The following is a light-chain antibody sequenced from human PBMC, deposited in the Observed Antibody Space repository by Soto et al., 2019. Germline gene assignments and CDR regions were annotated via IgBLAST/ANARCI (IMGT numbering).Light chain of an antibody. CDR1: SSDVGGYNY. J-gene: IGLJ1*01. CDR3: SSYTSSSTRV. Sequence: SALTQPASVSGCPGQSITISCTGTSSDVGGYNYVSWYQQHPGKAPKLMIYDVSNRPSGVSNRFSGSKSGNTASLTISGLQAEDEADYYCSSYTSSSTRVFGTGTKVTVL. V-gene: IGLV2-14*01. CDR2: DVS.